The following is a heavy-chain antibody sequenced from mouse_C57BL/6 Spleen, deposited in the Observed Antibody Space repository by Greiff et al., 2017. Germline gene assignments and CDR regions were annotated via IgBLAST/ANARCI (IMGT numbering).Heavy chain of an antibody. V-gene: IGHV1-9*01. CDR2: ILPGSGST. D-gene: IGHD3-1*01. CDR3: ASKGAFAY. J-gene: IGHJ3*01. Sequence: QVQLQQSGAELMKPGASVKLSCKATGYTFTGYWIDWVKQRPGHGLEWIGEILPGSGSTNYNEKFKGKATLTVDKSSSTAYMQLNSLTSEDSAVYYCASKGAFAYWGQGTLVTVSA. CDR1: GYTFTGYW.